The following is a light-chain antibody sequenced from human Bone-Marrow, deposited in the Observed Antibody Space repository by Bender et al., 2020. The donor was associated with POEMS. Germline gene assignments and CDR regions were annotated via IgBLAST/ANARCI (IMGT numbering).Light chain of an antibody. V-gene: IGLV2-8*01. CDR2: EVT. CDR1: SSDVGGYNY. Sequence: QSALTQPASVSGSPGQSITISCSATSSDVGGYNYVSWYQQYRGKAPKLMIYEVTKRPSGVPDRFSGSKSGNTASLTVSGLQAEDEADYYCSSYEGSKKEVVFGGGTRLTVL. CDR3: SSYEGSKKEVV. J-gene: IGLJ3*02.